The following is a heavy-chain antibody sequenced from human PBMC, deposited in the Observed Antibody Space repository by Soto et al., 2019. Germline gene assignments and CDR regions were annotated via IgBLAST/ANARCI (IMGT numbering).Heavy chain of an antibody. D-gene: IGHD4-17*01. J-gene: IGHJ6*02. V-gene: IGHV3-23*01. Sequence: GGSLRLSCAASGFTFSDYAMSWVRQTPGKWLEWISGISGIGGGTTYYADSVKGRFTISRDNSKNTLYLQINSLRPEDTAVYYCAKDFTPWFGDYFYYYYGMDVWGQGXTVTV. CDR2: ISGIGGGTT. CDR3: AKDFTPWFGDYFYYYYGMDV. CDR1: GFTFSDYA.